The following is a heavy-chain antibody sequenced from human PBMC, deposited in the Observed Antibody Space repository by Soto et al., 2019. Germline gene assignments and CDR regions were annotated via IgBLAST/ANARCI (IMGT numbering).Heavy chain of an antibody. Sequence: GASVKVSCKASGYTFTGYYMHWVRQAPGQGLEWMGWINPNSGGTNYAQKFQGWVTMTRDTSISTAYMELSRLRSDDTAVYYCARLYGSGAYGMDVWGQGTTVTVSS. CDR3: ARLYGSGAYGMDV. CDR2: INPNSGGT. D-gene: IGHD3-10*01. V-gene: IGHV1-2*04. J-gene: IGHJ6*02. CDR1: GYTFTGYY.